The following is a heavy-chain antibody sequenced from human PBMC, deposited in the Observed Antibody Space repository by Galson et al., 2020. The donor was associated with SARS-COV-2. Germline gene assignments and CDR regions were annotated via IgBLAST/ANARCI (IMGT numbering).Heavy chain of an antibody. V-gene: IGHV3-23*03. Sequence: GGSLRLSCAASGFTFSSYAMSWVRQAPGKGLEWVSVIYSGGSTYYADSVKGRFTISRDNSKNTLYLQMNSLRAEDTAVYYCASTPYGDYDYWGQGTLVTVSS. CDR1: GFTFSSYA. CDR2: IYSGGST. CDR3: ASTPYGDYDY. J-gene: IGHJ4*02. D-gene: IGHD4-17*01.